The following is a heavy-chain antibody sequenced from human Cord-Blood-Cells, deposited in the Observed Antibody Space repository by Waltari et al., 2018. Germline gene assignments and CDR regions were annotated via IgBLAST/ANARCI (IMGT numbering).Heavy chain of an antibody. V-gene: IGHV1-2*02. CDR1: GYTVTGYY. J-gene: IGHJ4*02. Sequence: QVQLVQSGAEVKKPGASVKVSCKAAGYTVTGYYMHWLRPAPGPGLEWMGGINPNSGGTNYAQKFQGRVTMTRDTSISTAYMELSRLRSDDTAVYYCARGKGRSSVNWGSYYFDYWGQGTLVTVSS. CDR2: INPNSGGT. D-gene: IGHD7-27*01. CDR3: ARGKGRSSVNWGSYYFDY.